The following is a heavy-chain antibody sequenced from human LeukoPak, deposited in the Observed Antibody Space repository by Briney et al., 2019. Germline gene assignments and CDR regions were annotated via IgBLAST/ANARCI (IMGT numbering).Heavy chain of an antibody. CDR2: IYSCGST. D-gene: IGHD3-16*01. V-gene: IGHV3-66*01. CDR3: TRDRGGGSNDY. CDR1: GFTVSSNY. Sequence: GGSLRLSCAASGFTVSSNYMSWVRQAPGKGLEWVSVIYSCGSTYYADSVKGRFTISRDNSKNTLYLQMNSLRAEDTAVYYCTRDRGGGSNDYWGQGTLVTVSS. J-gene: IGHJ4*02.